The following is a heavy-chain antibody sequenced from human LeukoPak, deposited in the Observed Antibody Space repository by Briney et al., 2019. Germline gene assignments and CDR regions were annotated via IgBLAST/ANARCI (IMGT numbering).Heavy chain of an antibody. CDR2: ISSSGTYV. J-gene: IGHJ3*02. V-gene: IGHV3-21*01. CDR3: ARASSKQLAGYLPDGFDI. CDR1: GFTFSSYS. Sequence: GGSLRLSCAASGFTFSSYSMNWVRQAPGKGLEWDSSISSSGTYVYYADSVKGRFTISRDNAKNSLSLQMNSLRADDAAVYYCARASSKQLAGYLPDGFDIWGQGTMVTVSS. D-gene: IGHD3-9*01.